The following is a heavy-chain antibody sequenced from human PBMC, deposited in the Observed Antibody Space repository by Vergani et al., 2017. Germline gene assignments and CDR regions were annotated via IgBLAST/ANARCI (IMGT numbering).Heavy chain of an antibody. CDR3: AHSYDILTGRWGDFDY. Sequence: QITLKESGPTLVKPTQTLTLTCTFSGFSLSTSGVGVGWIRQPPGKALEWLALIYWDDDKRSSPSLKSRLTITKDTSKNQVVLTMTNMDPVDTATYYCAHSYDILTGRWGDFDYWGQGTLVTVSS. CDR1: GFSLSTSGVG. J-gene: IGHJ4*02. V-gene: IGHV2-5*02. D-gene: IGHD3-9*01. CDR2: IYWDDDK.